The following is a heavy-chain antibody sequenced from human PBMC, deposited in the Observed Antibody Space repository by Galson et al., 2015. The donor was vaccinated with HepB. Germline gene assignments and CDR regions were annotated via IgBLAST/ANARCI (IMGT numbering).Heavy chain of an antibody. Sequence: SLSLSCAASGFTFSSYAMHWVRQAPGKGLEWVAVISYDGSNKYYADSVKGRITISRDNSKNTLYLQMNSLRAEDTAVYYCARSSARNYWGQGTLVTVSS. CDR3: ARSSARNY. V-gene: IGHV3-30-3*01. D-gene: IGHD1-26*01. CDR2: ISYDGSNK. CDR1: GFTFSSYA. J-gene: IGHJ4*02.